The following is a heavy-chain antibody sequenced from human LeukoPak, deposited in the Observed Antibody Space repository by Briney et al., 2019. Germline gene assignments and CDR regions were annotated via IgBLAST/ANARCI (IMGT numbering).Heavy chain of an antibody. Sequence: GGSLRLSCAASGFTFSSYGMHWVRQAPGKGLEWVAVISFDEKNEYYADSVKGRFTISRDNSKNTLYLQMNSLRAEDTAVYYCAKGDFLGYFDSIDYWGQGTLVTASS. V-gene: IGHV3-30*18. D-gene: IGHD3-9*01. CDR3: AKGDFLGYFDSIDY. CDR2: ISFDEKNE. CDR1: GFTFSSYG. J-gene: IGHJ4*02.